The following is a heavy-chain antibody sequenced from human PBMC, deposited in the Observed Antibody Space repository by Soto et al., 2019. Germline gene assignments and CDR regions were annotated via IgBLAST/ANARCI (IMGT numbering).Heavy chain of an antibody. CDR2: INHSGST. CDR3: ARGDYYGSGSYSYYYYGMDV. CDR1: GGSFSGYY. D-gene: IGHD3-10*01. V-gene: IGHV4-34*01. J-gene: IGHJ6*02. Sequence: SETLSLTCAVYGGSFSGYYWSWIRQPPGKGLEWIGEINHSGSTNYNPSLKSRFTISVDTTKNQFSLKLSSVTAADTAVYYCARGDYYGSGSYSYYYYGMDVWGQGTTVTVSS.